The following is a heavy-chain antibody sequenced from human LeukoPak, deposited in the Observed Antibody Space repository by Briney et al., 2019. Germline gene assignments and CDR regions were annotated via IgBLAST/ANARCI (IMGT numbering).Heavy chain of an antibody. CDR2: INPSGGST. D-gene: IGHD5-24*01. CDR1: GYTFTSYY. V-gene: IGHV1-46*01. CDR3: ARALEMATIIIRGLPLSYAFDT. Sequence: ASVKVSCKASGYTFTSYYMHWVRQAPGQGLEWMGIINPSGGSTSYAQKFQGRVTMTRDTSTSTVYMELSSLRSEDTAVYYCARALEMATIIIRGLPLSYAFDTWGQGTMVTVSS. J-gene: IGHJ3*02.